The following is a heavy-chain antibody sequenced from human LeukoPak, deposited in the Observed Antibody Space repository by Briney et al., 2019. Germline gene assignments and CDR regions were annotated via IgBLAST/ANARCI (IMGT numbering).Heavy chain of an antibody. CDR2: IIPILGIA. J-gene: IGHJ4*02. V-gene: IGHV1-69*04. CDR3: AREGYDILTGYYRFDY. D-gene: IGHD3-9*01. Sequence: ASVKVSCKASGGTFSSYAISWVRQAPGQGLEWMGRIIPILGIANYAQKFQGRATITADKSTSTAYMELSSLRSEDTAVNSCAREGYDILTGYYRFDYWGQGTLVTVSS. CDR1: GGTFSSYA.